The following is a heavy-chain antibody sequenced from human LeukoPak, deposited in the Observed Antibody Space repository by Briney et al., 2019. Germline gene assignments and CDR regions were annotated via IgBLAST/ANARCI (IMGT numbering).Heavy chain of an antibody. CDR2: ISSSSSYI. CDR3: ARVPDHPYYYYYMDV. CDR1: GFTFSSYS. D-gene: IGHD1-14*01. V-gene: IGHV3-21*04. J-gene: IGHJ6*03. Sequence: GGSLRLSCAASGFTFSSYSMNWVRQAPGKGLEWVSSISSSSSYIYYADSVKGRFTISRDNAKNSLYLQMSSLRSEDTAVYYCARVPDHPYYYYYMDVWGKGTTVTVSS.